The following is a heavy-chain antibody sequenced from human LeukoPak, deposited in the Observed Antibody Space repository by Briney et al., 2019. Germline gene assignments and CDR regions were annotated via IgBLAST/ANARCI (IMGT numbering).Heavy chain of an antibody. J-gene: IGHJ4*02. V-gene: IGHV1-2*02. D-gene: IGHD6-6*01. CDR2: INPNSGGK. Sequence: ASVKVSCKASGYTFTGYYMHWVRQAPGQGLEWMGWINPNSGGKNYAQRFQGRVTMTRDRSISTAYMKLSRLRSDDTAVYYCARKYSSWGYLDYWRQGTLVTVSS. CDR1: GYTFTGYY. CDR3: ARKYSSWGYLDY.